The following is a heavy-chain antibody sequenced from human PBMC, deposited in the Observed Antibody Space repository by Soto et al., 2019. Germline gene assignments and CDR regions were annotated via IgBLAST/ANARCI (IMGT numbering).Heavy chain of an antibody. J-gene: IGHJ4*02. Sequence: SETLSLTCTVSGGSISSYYWSWIRQPPGKGLEWIGYIYYSGSTNYNPSLKSRVTISVDTSKNQFSLKLSSVTAADTAVYYCARGRTGFREYPFDYWGQGTLVTVS. D-gene: IGHD1-1*01. V-gene: IGHV4-59*01. CDR3: ARGRTGFREYPFDY. CDR1: GGSISSYY. CDR2: IYYSGST.